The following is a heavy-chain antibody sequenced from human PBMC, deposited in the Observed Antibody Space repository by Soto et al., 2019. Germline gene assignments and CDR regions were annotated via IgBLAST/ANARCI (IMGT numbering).Heavy chain of an antibody. CDR1: GFIFSTNG. V-gene: IGHV3-30*18. Sequence: QVQLVESGGGVVQPGTSLRLSCAASGFIFSTNGMYWVRQAPGKGLEWVALISDDGRNGWHADSVKGRFTIARDISKNALYLQMNRLRPEDTAVYYCAKLSLSGWHHHYYGMDVWGQGTTVTVSS. J-gene: IGHJ6*02. D-gene: IGHD6-19*01. CDR2: ISDDGRNG. CDR3: AKLSLSGWHHHYYGMDV.